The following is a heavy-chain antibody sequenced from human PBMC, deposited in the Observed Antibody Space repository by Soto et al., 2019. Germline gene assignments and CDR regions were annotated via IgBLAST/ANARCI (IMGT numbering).Heavy chain of an antibody. CDR1: GFTFSSYG. CDR3: AKDRAYYYYGMDV. J-gene: IGHJ6*02. Sequence: QVQLVESGGGGVQPGRSLRLSCAASGFTFSSYGMHWVRQAPGTGLEWVAVISYDGSNKYYADSVKGRFTISRDNSKNTLYRQMNSLRAEDTAVYYCAKDRAYYYYGMDVWGQGTTVTVSS. CDR2: ISYDGSNK. V-gene: IGHV3-30*18.